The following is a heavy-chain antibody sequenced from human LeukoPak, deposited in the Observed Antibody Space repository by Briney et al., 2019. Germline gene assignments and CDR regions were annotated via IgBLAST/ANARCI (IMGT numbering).Heavy chain of an antibody. V-gene: IGHV3-11*04. CDR1: GFTFTDVY. CDR3: ARDPSSWYYYYMDV. J-gene: IGHJ6*03. Sequence: PGGSLRLSCAASGFTFTDVYMSWIRQSPGKGLEWVSYISSSSSTIYYADSVKGRFTISRDNAKNSLYLQMNSLRAEDTAVYYCARDPSSWYYYYMDVWGKGTTVTVSS. CDR2: ISSSSSTI. D-gene: IGHD6-13*01.